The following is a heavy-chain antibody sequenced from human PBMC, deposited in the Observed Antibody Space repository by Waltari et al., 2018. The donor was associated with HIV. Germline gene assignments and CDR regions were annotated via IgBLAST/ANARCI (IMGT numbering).Heavy chain of an antibody. J-gene: IGHJ4*02. Sequence: QVQLQESGPGLVKPSETLSLTCTVSGGSISSYYWSWIRQPAGKGLEWIGRIYTSGSTNYTPSLKSRVTMSVDTAKNQFSLKLSSVTAADTAVYYFAGGGGACYTYYFDYWGQVTLFTV. D-gene: IGHD3-10*01. CDR3: AGGGGACYTYYFDY. CDR1: GGSISSYY. V-gene: IGHV4-4*07. CDR2: IYTSGST.